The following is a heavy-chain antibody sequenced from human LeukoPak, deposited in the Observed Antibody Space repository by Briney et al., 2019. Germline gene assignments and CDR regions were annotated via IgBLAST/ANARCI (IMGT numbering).Heavy chain of an antibody. CDR2: IRFDGNHK. V-gene: IGHV3-30*02. CDR1: GFTFSDYD. J-gene: IGHJ4*02. CDR3: AKGYDITTYYLDY. Sequence: GGCMSLSCAASGFTFSDYDIHWVRQAPGKGLEWVAFIRFDGNHKYYADSVKGRFTVSRDNSKNTLYLQMNSLRPEDTAVYYCAKGYDITTYYLDYWGQGTLVTVST. D-gene: IGHD2/OR15-2a*01.